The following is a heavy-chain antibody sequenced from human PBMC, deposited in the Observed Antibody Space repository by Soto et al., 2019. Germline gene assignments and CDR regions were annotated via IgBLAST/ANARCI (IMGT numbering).Heavy chain of an antibody. D-gene: IGHD3-22*01. J-gene: IGHJ5*02. CDR1: VGSISSGDYY. V-gene: IGHV4-30-4*01. CDR2: IYYSGST. Sequence: PSETLSLTCTVSVGSISSGDYYWSWIRQPPGKGLEWIGYIYYSGSTYYNPSLKSRVTISVDTSKNQFSLKLSSVTAADTAVYYCARDSSGYSKGHWFDPWGQGNLVTVS. CDR3: ARDSSGYSKGHWFDP.